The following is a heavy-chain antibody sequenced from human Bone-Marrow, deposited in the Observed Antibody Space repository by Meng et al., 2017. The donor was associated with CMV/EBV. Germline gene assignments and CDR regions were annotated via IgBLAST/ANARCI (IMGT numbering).Heavy chain of an antibody. CDR3: ARVGYCSSTSCYDDY. J-gene: IGHJ4*02. D-gene: IGHD2-2*03. CDR1: GFTFSSYW. CDR2: IKQDGSEK. Sequence: GGSLRLSCAASGFTFSSYWMSWVRQAPGKGLEWVANIKQDGSEKYYVDSVKGRFTISRDNAKNSLYLQMNSLRAEDTAVYYCARVGYCSSTSCYDDYWGQGTLVTVSS. V-gene: IGHV3-7*01.